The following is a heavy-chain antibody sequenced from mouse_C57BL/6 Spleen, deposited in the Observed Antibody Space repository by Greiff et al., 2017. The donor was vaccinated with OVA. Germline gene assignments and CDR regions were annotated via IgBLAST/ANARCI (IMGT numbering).Heavy chain of an antibody. D-gene: IGHD1-1*01. CDR1: GYTFTDYE. J-gene: IGHJ3*01. Sequence: QVQLKQSGAELVRPGASVTLSCKASGYTFTDYEMHWVKQTPVHSLEWIGAIDPETGGTAYNQKFKGKAILTADKSSSTAYMELRSLTSEDSAVYYCTRAGNYYGSSPFAYWGQGTLVTVST. CDR3: TRAGNYYGSSPFAY. CDR2: IDPETGGT. V-gene: IGHV1-15*01.